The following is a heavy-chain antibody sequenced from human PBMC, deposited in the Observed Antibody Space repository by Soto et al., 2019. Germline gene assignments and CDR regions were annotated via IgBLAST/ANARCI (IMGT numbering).Heavy chain of an antibody. CDR3: AIEVAAAGFDP. Sequence: ASVKVSCKASGYTFTSYAMHWVRQAPGQGLEWMGIINPSGGSTSYAQKFQGRVTMTRDTSTSTVYMELSSLRSEDTAVYYCAIEVAAAGFDPWGQGTLVTVSS. V-gene: IGHV1-46*01. CDR1: GYTFTSYA. J-gene: IGHJ5*02. CDR2: INPSGGST. D-gene: IGHD6-13*01.